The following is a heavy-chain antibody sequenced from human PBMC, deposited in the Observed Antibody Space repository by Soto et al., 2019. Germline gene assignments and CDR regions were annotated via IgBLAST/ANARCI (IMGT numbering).Heavy chain of an antibody. Sequence: GGSLRLSCAASGFTFSSYWMSWVRQAPGKGLEWVANIKQDGSENYYVDSVKGRFTISRDNAKNSLYLQMNSLRAEDTAVYYCARSLGYCSSTSCPTGTWFDPWGQGTLVTVSS. J-gene: IGHJ5*02. CDR2: IKQDGSEN. V-gene: IGHV3-7*03. CDR1: GFTFSSYW. CDR3: ARSLGYCSSTSCPTGTWFDP. D-gene: IGHD2-2*01.